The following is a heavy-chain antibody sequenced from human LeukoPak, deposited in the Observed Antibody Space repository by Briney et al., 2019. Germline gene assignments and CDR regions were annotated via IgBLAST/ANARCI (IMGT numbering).Heavy chain of an antibody. J-gene: IGHJ4*02. D-gene: IGHD4-23*01. CDR3: ARTPWTSAVVRGEFDD. V-gene: IGHV3-20*04. Sequence: PGGSLRLSCAASGFTFEDYGMSWVRQISGRGLEWVSGINWNVDTTAYVDSVKGRFTISRDNAKKSLHLQMNSVRVEDTALYYCARTPWTSAVVRGEFDDWGQGTLVTVSS. CDR1: GFTFEDYG. CDR2: INWNVDTT.